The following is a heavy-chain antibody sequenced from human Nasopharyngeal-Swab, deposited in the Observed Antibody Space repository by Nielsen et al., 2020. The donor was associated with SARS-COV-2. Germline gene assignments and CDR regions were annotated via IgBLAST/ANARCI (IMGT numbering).Heavy chain of an antibody. Sequence: GGSLRLSCAASGFIFSSYWMHWVRQAPGKGLVWVSRIKSDGSSTSYADSVKGRFTISRDNAKNTLFLQMNGLRAEDTAVYYCARESIAAAGPGMDVWGQGTTVTVSS. CDR3: ARESIAAAGPGMDV. D-gene: IGHD6-13*01. J-gene: IGHJ6*02. CDR2: IKSDGSST. V-gene: IGHV3-74*01. CDR1: GFIFSSYW.